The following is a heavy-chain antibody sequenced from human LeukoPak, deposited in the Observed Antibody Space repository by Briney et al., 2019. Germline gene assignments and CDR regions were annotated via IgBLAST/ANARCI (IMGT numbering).Heavy chain of an antibody. CDR1: GYTFTGYY. J-gene: IGHJ5*01. CDR2: NNPDSGGT. Sequence: ASVRVSCKASGYTFTGYYIHWVRQAPGQGLEWIGWNNPDSGGTHYAQNFQGRVTMTRDTSISTAYMELSRLGFDDTAVYYCARKEITSPWLDFWGQGTLVTVSS. V-gene: IGHV1-2*02. CDR3: ARKEITSPWLDF. D-gene: IGHD3-3*01.